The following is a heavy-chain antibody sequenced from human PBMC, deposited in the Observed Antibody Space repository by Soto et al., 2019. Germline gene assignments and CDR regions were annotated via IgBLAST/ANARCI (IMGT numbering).Heavy chain of an antibody. CDR1: GGSISSYY. J-gene: IGHJ4*02. V-gene: IGHV4-59*01. CDR2: IYYTGSI. CDR3: AGSRDGYNTFDY. D-gene: IGHD5-12*01. Sequence: PSETLSLTCTVSGGSISSYYWNWIRQSPGKGLEWIGYIYYTGSINYNPSLKSRVTISMDTSKNQFSLKLSSVTAADTAVFYCAGSRDGYNTFDYWGQGTLVTVSS.